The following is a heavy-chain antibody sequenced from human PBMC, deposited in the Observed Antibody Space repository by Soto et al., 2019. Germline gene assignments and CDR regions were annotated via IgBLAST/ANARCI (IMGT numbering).Heavy chain of an antibody. V-gene: IGHV4-59*01. CDR2: IYYSGST. J-gene: IGHJ4*02. D-gene: IGHD5-18*01. CDR3: ARGRGYSYATFDY. Sequence: SETLSLTCTVSGGSISSYYWSWIRQPPGKGLEWIGYIYYSGSTNYNPSLKSRVTISVDTSKNQFSLKLSSVTAADTAVYYCARGRGYSYATFDYWGQGTLGTVSS. CDR1: GGSISSYY.